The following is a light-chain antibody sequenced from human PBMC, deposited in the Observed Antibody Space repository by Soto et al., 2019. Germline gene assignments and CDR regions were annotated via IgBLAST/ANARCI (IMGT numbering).Light chain of an antibody. Sequence: ENVLTQSPGTLSLSPGERATLSCRASQSVSSSYLAWYQQKPGQAPRLLIYGASSRATGIPDRFSGSGSGTDFTLTISRLEPEDFAVYYCQQYGSSPQWTFGQGTKVEIK. CDR3: QQYGSSPQWT. CDR2: GAS. V-gene: IGKV3-20*01. CDR1: QSVSSSY. J-gene: IGKJ1*01.